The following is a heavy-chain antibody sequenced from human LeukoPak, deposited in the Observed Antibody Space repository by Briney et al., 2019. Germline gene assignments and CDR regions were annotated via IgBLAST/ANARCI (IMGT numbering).Heavy chain of an antibody. CDR2: IKGDGSET. CDR3: ARAYRRATDDY. V-gene: IGHV3-7*01. J-gene: IGHJ4*02. Sequence: SGGSLRLACAVSAFTFSTYWISWVRQAPGKWLGWVVNIKGDGSETYYVHSVRGRFTISRDNAKNSLYLQMNSLSAEDTAVYYCARAYRRATDDYWGQGTLVTVSS. CDR1: AFTFSTYW.